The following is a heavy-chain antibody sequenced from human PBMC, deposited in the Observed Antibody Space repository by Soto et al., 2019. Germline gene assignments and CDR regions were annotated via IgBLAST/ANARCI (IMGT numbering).Heavy chain of an antibody. V-gene: IGHV1-3*01. Sequence: QVPLVQSGAEVKKPGASVKVSCKASGYTFTTYAMHWVRQAPGQRLEWMGWINVGDGNTKYSQKFQGRVTITRDTSASTAYMELSSLRSEDTAVYYCARAIGWFGELLGYWGQGTLVTVSS. D-gene: IGHD3-10*01. CDR1: GYTFTTYA. CDR3: ARAIGWFGELLGY. J-gene: IGHJ4*02. CDR2: INVGDGNT.